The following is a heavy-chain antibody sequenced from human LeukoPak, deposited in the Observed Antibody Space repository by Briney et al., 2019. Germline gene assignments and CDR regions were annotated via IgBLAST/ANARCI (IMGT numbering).Heavy chain of an antibody. CDR1: GGSFSGYY. J-gene: IGHJ4*02. Sequence: SETPSLTCAVYGGSFSGYYWGWIRQPPGKGLEWIGEINHSGSTNYNPSLKSRVTISVDTSKNQFSLKLSSVTAADTAVYYCARGGLGYCSSTSCAAPDYYFDYWGQGTLVTVSS. D-gene: IGHD2-2*01. CDR3: ARGGLGYCSSTSCAAPDYYFDY. V-gene: IGHV4-34*01. CDR2: INHSGST.